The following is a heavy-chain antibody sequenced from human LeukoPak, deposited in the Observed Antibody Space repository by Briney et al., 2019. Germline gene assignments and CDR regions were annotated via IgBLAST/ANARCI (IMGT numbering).Heavy chain of an antibody. V-gene: IGHV4-34*01. CDR2: INHSGST. CDR3: ARGSLVVPAAMFL. Sequence: SETLSLTCAVYGGSFSGYYWSWIRQPPGKGLEWIGEINHSGSTNYNPSLKSRVTISVDTSKNQFSLKLSSVTAADTAVYYCARGSLVVPAAMFLWGQGTLVTASS. D-gene: IGHD2-2*01. CDR1: GGSFSGYY. J-gene: IGHJ4*02.